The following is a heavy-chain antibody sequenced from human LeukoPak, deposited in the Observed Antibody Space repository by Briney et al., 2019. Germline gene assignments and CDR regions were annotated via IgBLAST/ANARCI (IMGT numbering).Heavy chain of an antibody. Sequence: PSETLSLTCTVSGGSISSSSYYWGWIRQPPGKGLEWIGSIYYSGSTYYNPSLKSRVTISVDTSKNQFSLKLSSVTAADTAVYYCARGRGIGAGNYFVHWGRGSLVTVSS. D-gene: IGHD3-10*01. V-gene: IGHV4-39*01. CDR1: GGSISSSSYY. CDR2: IYYSGST. J-gene: IGHJ4*02. CDR3: ARGRGIGAGNYFVH.